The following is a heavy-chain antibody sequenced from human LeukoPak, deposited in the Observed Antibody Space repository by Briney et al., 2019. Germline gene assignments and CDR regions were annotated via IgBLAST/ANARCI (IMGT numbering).Heavy chain of an antibody. CDR1: GYTFTAYF. CDR3: ARDQEGFDY. V-gene: IGHV1-46*01. CDR2: IYPRDGST. J-gene: IGHJ4*02. Sequence: ASVKVSCKASGYTFTAYFMHWVRQAPGQGLEWMGMIYPRDGSTSYAQKFQGRVTVTRDTSTSTVHMELSGLRSEDTAVYYCARDQEGFDYWGQGTLVTVSS.